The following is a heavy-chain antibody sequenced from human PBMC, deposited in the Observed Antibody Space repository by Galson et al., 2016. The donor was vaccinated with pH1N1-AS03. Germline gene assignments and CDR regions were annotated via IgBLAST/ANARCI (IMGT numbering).Heavy chain of an antibody. CDR2: ISAHTQNT. V-gene: IGHV1-18*01. D-gene: IGHD1-1*01. J-gene: IGHJ5*02. CDR3: ATDNWNSFDP. CDR1: GGTISSDA. Sequence: SCKASGGTISSDAISWVRQAPGQGLEWMGGISAHTQNTNYAQNLQGRLTLTTDTPTSTAYMELRRLRSDDTAVFYCATDNWNSFDPWGQGTLVTVSS.